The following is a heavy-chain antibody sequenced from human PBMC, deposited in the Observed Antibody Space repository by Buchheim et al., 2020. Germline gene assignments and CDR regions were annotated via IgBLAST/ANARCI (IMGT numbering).Heavy chain of an antibody. V-gene: IGHV3-30*04. CDR1: GFTFSSYA. Sequence: QVQLVESGGGVVQPGRSLGLSCAASGFTFSSYAMHWVRQAPGKGLEWVAVISYDGSNKYYADSVKGRFTISRDNSKNTLYLQMNSLRAEDTAVYYCASGGGYCSSTSCYDYWGQGTL. CDR3: ASGGGYCSSTSCYDY. J-gene: IGHJ4*02. D-gene: IGHD2-2*03. CDR2: ISYDGSNK.